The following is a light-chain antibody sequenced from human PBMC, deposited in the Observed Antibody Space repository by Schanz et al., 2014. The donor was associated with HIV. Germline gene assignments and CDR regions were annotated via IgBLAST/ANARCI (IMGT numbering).Light chain of an antibody. V-gene: IGKV1-39*01. Sequence: IQLTQSPSSLSASVGDRVTITCRASQGISSYLAWYQQKPGKAPKLLIYAAYTLQSGVPSRFSGSGSGTDFTLTISSLQPEDFATYYCQQSYSTPRVTFGPGTKVDIK. J-gene: IGKJ3*01. CDR2: AAY. CDR3: QQSYSTPRVT. CDR1: QGISSY.